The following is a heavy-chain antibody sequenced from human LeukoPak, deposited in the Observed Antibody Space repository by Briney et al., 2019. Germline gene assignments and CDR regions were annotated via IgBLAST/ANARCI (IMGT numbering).Heavy chain of an antibody. V-gene: IGHV3-23*01. Sequence: GGSLRLSCAASGFTFSSYAMSWVRQAPGKGLEWVSAISGSGGSTYYADSVKGRFTISRDNSKNTLYLQMNSLRAEDTAVYYCAIKVAAAGSFDYLGQGTLVIVSS. CDR1: GFTFSSYA. D-gene: IGHD6-13*01. CDR3: AIKVAAAGSFDY. J-gene: IGHJ4*02. CDR2: ISGSGGST.